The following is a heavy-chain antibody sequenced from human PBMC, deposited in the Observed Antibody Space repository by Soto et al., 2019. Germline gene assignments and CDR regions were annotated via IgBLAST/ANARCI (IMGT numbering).Heavy chain of an antibody. V-gene: IGHV1-8*01. CDR2: MNPNSGNT. J-gene: IGHJ4*02. D-gene: IGHD2-8*01. CDR1: GYTFTSYD. Sequence: ASVKVSCKASGYTFTSYDINWVRQATGQGLEWMGWMNPNSGNTGYAQKFQGRVTMTRNTSISTAYMKMSSLRSEDTAVYYCARAHCTNGVCYNFDYWGQGTLVTVSS. CDR3: ARAHCTNGVCYNFDY.